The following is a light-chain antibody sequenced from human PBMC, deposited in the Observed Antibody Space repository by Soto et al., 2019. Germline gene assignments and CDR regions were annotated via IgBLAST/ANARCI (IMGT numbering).Light chain of an antibody. CDR1: QSVGSY. J-gene: IGKJ2*01. CDR3: QQRDKWPRT. V-gene: IGKV3-11*01. Sequence: DIVLTQSPATLSLSPGERATLSCRASQSVGSYLAWFQHKPGQAPRLLIYGASNRATDIPGRFSGRGSGTAFTLTISNLESGDSAVYYCQQRDKWPRTFGQGTKLEIK. CDR2: GAS.